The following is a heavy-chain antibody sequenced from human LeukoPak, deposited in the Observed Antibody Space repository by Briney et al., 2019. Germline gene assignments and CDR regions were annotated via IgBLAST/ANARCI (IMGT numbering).Heavy chain of an antibody. Sequence: SQTLSLTCAISGDSVSSNRAAWNWIRQSPSRGLEWLGRTYYRSKWYNDYAVSVKSRITINPDTSKNQFSLQLNSVTPEDTAVYYCAREWKRCSSTSCYDYYYYGVDVWGQGTTVTVSS. V-gene: IGHV6-1*01. CDR2: TYYRSKWYN. J-gene: IGHJ6*02. CDR3: AREWKRCSSTSCYDYYYYGVDV. CDR1: GDSVSSNRAA. D-gene: IGHD2-2*01.